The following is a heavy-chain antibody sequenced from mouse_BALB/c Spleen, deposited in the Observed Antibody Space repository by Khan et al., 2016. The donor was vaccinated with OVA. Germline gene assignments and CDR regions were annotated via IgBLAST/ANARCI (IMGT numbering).Heavy chain of an antibody. CDR2: IDPFNGGT. D-gene: IGHD2-12*01. V-gene: IGHV1S135*01. Sequence: VQLQQSGPELMKPGASVKISCKASGYSFTSYYIHWVKQSHGKSLEWIGYIDPFNGGTSYNPKFKGKATLTVDKSSSTAYMHLSSLTSDDSAVYYCARHCYVAWFAYWGQGTLVTVSA. CDR1: GYSFTSYY. J-gene: IGHJ3*01. CDR3: ARHCYVAWFAY.